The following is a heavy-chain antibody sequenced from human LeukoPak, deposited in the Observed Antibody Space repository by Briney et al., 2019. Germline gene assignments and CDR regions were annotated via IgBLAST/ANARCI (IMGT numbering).Heavy chain of an antibody. V-gene: IGHV3-23*01. D-gene: IGHD6-6*01. Sequence: PGGSLRLSCATSGFTFSNYVMSWVRQAPGKGLERVSALSGSSESTYYADSVKGRFTISRDNSKNTLYLQMNSLRADDTAVYYCTKGSGSSRPCYFDYWGQGSLVTVSS. CDR2: LSGSSEST. J-gene: IGHJ4*02. CDR1: GFTFSNYV. CDR3: TKGSGSSRPCYFDY.